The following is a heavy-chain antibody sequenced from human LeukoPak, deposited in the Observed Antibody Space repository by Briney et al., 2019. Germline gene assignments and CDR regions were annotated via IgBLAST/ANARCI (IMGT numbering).Heavy chain of an antibody. CDR3: AKAAIVGDYAPYY. CDR2: ISSSGSTI. Sequence: GGSLRLSCAASGFTFSSYEMNWVRQAPGKGLEWVSYISSSGSTIYYADSVKGRFTVSRDNSKNTLYLQMNSLRAGDTAVYYCAKAAIVGDYAPYYWGQGTLVTVSS. J-gene: IGHJ4*02. V-gene: IGHV3-48*03. CDR1: GFTFSSYE. D-gene: IGHD1-26*01.